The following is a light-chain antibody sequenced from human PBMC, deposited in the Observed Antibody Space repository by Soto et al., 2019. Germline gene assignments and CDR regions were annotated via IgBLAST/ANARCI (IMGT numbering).Light chain of an antibody. CDR2: EVS. Sequence: QSALTQPASVSGSPGQSITISCTGTSSDVGGYNYVSWYQQHSGKAPKLMIYEVSYRPSGVSNRFSGSKSGNTASLTISGLQAEDEADYYCRSYTSSSTLYVFGAGTKLTVL. V-gene: IGLV2-14*01. CDR3: RSYTSSSTLYV. J-gene: IGLJ1*01. CDR1: SSDVGGYNY.